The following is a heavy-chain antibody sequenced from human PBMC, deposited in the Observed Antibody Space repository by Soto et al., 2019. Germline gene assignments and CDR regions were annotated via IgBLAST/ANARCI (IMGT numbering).Heavy chain of an antibody. D-gene: IGHD1-7*01. J-gene: IGHJ3*01. Sequence: QVQLVQSGAEVKKSGASVKVSCKASGYMFASFGISWVRQAPGQGLEWMGWISAYTGNTKYAQKVQDRVTMTIDTSTITAYIELRSQRSDDTAMYFCARDRSAYARNFDAFDFWGQGTMVTVSS. CDR3: ARDRSAYARNFDAFDF. CDR2: ISAYTGNT. CDR1: GYMFASFG. V-gene: IGHV1-18*04.